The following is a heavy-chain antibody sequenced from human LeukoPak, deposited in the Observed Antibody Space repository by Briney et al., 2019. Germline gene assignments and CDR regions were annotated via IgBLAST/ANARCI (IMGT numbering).Heavy chain of an antibody. CDR1: GGSFSGYY. D-gene: IGHD3-22*01. CDR2: IYYSGST. Sequence: SETLSLTCAVYGGSFSGYYWSWIRQPPGKGLEWIGSIYYSGSTYYNPSLKSRVTISVDTSKNQFSLKLSSVTAADTAVYYCARVRPDSSGDYWGQGTLVTVSS. V-gene: IGHV4-34*01. CDR3: ARVRPDSSGDY. J-gene: IGHJ4*02.